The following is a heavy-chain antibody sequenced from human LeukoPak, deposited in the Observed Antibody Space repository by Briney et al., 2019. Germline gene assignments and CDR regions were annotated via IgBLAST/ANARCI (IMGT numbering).Heavy chain of an antibody. J-gene: IGHJ4*02. CDR2: ISGSGGST. Sequence: GGSLRLSCAASGFTFSSYAMSWVRQAPGKGLEWVSAISGSGGSTYYADSVKGRFTISRDNAKNSLYLQMNSLRAEDTAVYYCAGGRERDGYSIDYWGQGTLVTVSS. CDR1: GFTFSSYA. V-gene: IGHV3-23*01. CDR3: AGGRERDGYSIDY. D-gene: IGHD5-24*01.